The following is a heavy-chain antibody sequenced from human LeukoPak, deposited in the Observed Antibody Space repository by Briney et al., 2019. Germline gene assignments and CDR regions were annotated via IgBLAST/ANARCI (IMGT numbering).Heavy chain of an antibody. D-gene: IGHD5-12*01. J-gene: IGHJ2*01. V-gene: IGHV4-30-4*01. CDR2: IYYSGST. Sequence: SETLSLTCTVSGGSISSGDYYWRWIRQPPGKGLEWIGYIYYSGSTYYNPSLKSRVTISVDTSKNQFSLKLSSVTAADTAVYYCASVRVATIGWYFDLWGRGTLVTVSS. CDR1: GGSISSGDYY. CDR3: ASVRVATIGWYFDL.